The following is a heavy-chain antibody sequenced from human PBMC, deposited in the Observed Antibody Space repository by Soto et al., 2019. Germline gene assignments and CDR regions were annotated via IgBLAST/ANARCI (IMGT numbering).Heavy chain of an antibody. CDR3: AHRRDWGSAFEV. J-gene: IGHJ3*01. CDR2: IYWDDDK. V-gene: IGHV2-5*02. D-gene: IGHD7-27*01. CDR1: GFSLATDGVA. Sequence: QITLRESGPPLVNPTQTLTLTCTFSGFSLATDGVAVGWIRQPPGKALEWLALIYWDDDKLYSPPLRSRLAIVKDTSTNQVVLTMTNMDPVDTATYYCAHRRDWGSAFEVWGQGTVVTVSS.